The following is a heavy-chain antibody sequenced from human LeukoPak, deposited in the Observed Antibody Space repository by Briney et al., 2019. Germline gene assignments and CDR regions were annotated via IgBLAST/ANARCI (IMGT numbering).Heavy chain of an antibody. CDR3: ARGNENSITMVRGRENSGDNWFDS. J-gene: IGHJ5*01. CDR1: GYTFTGYY. V-gene: IGHV1-2*02. CDR2: INPNSGGT. D-gene: IGHD3-10*01. Sequence: GASVKVSCKASGYTFTGYYMHWVRQAPGQGLEWMGWINPNSGGTNYAQKFQGRATMTRDTSISTAYMELSRLRSDDTAVYYCARGNENSITMVRGRENSGDNWFDSWGQGTLVTVSS.